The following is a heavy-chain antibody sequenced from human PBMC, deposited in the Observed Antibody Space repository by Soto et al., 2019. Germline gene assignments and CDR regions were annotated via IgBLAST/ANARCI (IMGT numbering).Heavy chain of an antibody. Sequence: SQTLSLPCAISGDSVSSNSAAWNWIRQSPSRGLEWLGRTYYRSKWYNDYAVSVKSRITINPDTSKNQFSLQLNSVTPEDTAVYYCARVVLFYWGEGVGYYYGMDVWGQGTTVTVSS. V-gene: IGHV6-1*01. CDR1: GDSVSSNSAA. J-gene: IGHJ6*02. D-gene: IGHD3-16*01. CDR2: TYYRSKWYN. CDR3: ARVVLFYWGEGVGYYYGMDV.